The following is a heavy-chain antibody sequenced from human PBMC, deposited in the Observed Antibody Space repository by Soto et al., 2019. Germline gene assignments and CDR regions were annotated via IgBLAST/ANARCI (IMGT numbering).Heavy chain of an antibody. CDR1: GYTFTSYG. J-gene: IGHJ4*02. V-gene: IGHV1-18*01. Sequence: ASVKVSCKASGYTFTSYGISWVRQAPGQGLEWMGWISAYNGNTNYAQKLQGRVTMTTDTSTSTAYMELRSLRSDDTAVYYCAREQNSYGYSWADYWCQGTLVTVSS. CDR2: ISAYNGNT. CDR3: AREQNSYGYSWADY. D-gene: IGHD5-18*01.